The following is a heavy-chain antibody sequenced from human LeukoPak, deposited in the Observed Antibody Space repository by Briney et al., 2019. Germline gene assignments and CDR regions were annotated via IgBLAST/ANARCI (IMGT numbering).Heavy chain of an antibody. Sequence: SETLSLTCTVSGGSISRYYWSWIRQPPGKGLEWIGYIYYSGSTNHNPSLKSRVTISVDTSKNQFSLKLSSVTAADTAVYYCARHHLYQPLLYTPYYFDYWGQGTLVTVSS. V-gene: IGHV4-59*08. CDR3: ARHHLYQPLLYTPYYFDY. D-gene: IGHD2-2*02. CDR2: IYYSGST. CDR1: GGSISRYY. J-gene: IGHJ4*02.